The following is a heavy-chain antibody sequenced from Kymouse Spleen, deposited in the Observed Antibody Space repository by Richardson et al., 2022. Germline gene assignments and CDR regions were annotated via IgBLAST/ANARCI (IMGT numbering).Heavy chain of an antibody. CDR2: IWYDGSNK. CDR1: GFTFSSYG. J-gene: IGHJ6*02. Sequence: QVQLVESGGGVVQPGRSLRLSCAASGFTFSSYGMHWVRQAPGKGLEWVAVIWYDGSNKYYADSVKGRFTISRDNSKNTLYLQMNSLRAEDTAVYYCASSGWSPYYYYYGMDVWGQGTTVTVSS. D-gene: IGHD6-19*01. CDR3: ASSGWSPYYYYYGMDV. V-gene: IGHV3-33*01.